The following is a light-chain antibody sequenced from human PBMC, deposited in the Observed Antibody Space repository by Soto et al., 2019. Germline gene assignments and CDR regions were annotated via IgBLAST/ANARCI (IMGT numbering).Light chain of an antibody. J-gene: IGKJ2*01. Sequence: AIRITQSPSSFSASTGDRVTIICRASQGISSYLAWYQQKPGKAPNLLIYAAATLQRGAPSRFSGSGSGTDFTLTISRLQSEDFATYYCQQYFSYPYTFGQGTKLEF. CDR3: QQYFSYPYT. CDR2: AAA. CDR1: QGISSY. V-gene: IGKV1-8*01.